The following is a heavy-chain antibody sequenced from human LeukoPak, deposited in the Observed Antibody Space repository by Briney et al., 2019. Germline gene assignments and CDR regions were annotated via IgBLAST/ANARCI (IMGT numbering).Heavy chain of an antibody. CDR2: INAGNGNT. J-gene: IGHJ6*02. Sequence: GASVKVSCKTSGYTFTNFYMHWVRQAPGQRLEWMGWINAGNGNTKYSQKFQGRVTITRDTSASTAYMELSSLRSEDTAVYYCARGPEYTIFGVVIMDYYYGMDVWGQGTTVTVSS. D-gene: IGHD3-3*01. CDR3: ARGPEYTIFGVVIMDYYYGMDV. V-gene: IGHV1-3*01. CDR1: GYTFTNFY.